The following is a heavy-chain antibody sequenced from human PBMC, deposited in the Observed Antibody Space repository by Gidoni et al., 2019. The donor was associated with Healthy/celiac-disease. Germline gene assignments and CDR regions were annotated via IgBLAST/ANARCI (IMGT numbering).Heavy chain of an antibody. CDR3: TTVGRGELSPPFDY. D-gene: IGHD3-16*02. Sequence: EVQLVESGGGWVKPGGSLRLSCAASGFTFSHAWMRWVRQAPGKGLEWVGRIKSKTDGGTTDYAAPVKGRFTISRDDSKNTLYLQMNSLKTEDTAVYYCTTVGRGELSPPFDYWGQGTLVTVSS. J-gene: IGHJ4*02. V-gene: IGHV3-15*01. CDR1: GFTFSHAW. CDR2: IKSKTDGGTT.